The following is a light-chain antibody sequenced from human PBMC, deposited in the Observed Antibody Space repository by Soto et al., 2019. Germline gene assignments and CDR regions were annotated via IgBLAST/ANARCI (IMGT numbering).Light chain of an antibody. CDR2: GAS. CDR1: QSISSY. Sequence: DIQMTQSPSSLSASVGDRVTITCPASQSISSYLNWYQQKXGXAPKLLIYGASTLQSGVPSRFSGSGSGPDYTLTMSSLQPEDFATYYCEQSYRTPTFGQGTRLEIK. V-gene: IGKV1-39*01. J-gene: IGKJ5*01. CDR3: EQSYRTPT.